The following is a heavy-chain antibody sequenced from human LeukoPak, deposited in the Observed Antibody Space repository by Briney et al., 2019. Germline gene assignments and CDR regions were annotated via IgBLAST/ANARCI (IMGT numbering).Heavy chain of an antibody. CDR3: ARDGRIAVAGTLTFDY. CDR2: IWYDGSNK. D-gene: IGHD6-19*01. J-gene: IGHJ4*02. V-gene: IGHV3-33*01. CDR1: GFTFSSYG. Sequence: GRSLRLSCAASGFTFSSYGMHWVRQAPGKGLEWVAVIWYDGSNKYYADSVKGRFTISRDNSKNTLYLQMNSLRAEDTAVYYCARDGRIAVAGTLTFDYWGQGTLVTVSS.